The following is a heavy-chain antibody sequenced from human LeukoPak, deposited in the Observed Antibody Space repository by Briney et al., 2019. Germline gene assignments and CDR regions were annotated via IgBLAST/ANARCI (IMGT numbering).Heavy chain of an antibody. Sequence: ETLSLTCAVYGGSFSGYYWSWIRQAPGKGLEWVSAISGSGGSTYYADSVKGRFTISRDNSKNTLYLQMNSLRAEDTAVYYCAKGDYDFWSGYLRGDYYFDYWGQGTLVTVSS. J-gene: IGHJ4*02. CDR2: ISGSGGST. D-gene: IGHD3-3*01. CDR1: GGSFSGYY. V-gene: IGHV3-23*01. CDR3: AKGDYDFWSGYLRGDYYFDY.